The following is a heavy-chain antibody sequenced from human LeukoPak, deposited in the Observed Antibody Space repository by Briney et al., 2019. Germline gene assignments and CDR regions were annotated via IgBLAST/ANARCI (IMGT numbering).Heavy chain of an antibody. Sequence: PGGSLRLSCAASGFTVSSNYMTWVRQAPGKGLEWLSVMYSGGNTYYAASVEGRFTISRDNSKNTVYLQMNSLRAEDTALYYCARSVPDYTRFDYWGQGALVTVSS. J-gene: IGHJ4*02. D-gene: IGHD4-11*01. CDR1: GFTVSSNY. CDR2: MYSGGNT. V-gene: IGHV3-53*01. CDR3: ARSVPDYTRFDY.